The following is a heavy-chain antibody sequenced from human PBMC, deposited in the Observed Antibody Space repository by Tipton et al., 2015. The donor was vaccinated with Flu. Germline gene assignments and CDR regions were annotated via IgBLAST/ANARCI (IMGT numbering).Heavy chain of an antibody. CDR3: ARVSGDYRLDY. CDR2: IYYSGST. D-gene: IGHD4-17*01. J-gene: IGHJ4*02. Sequence: TLSLTCTVSGGSISSYYWSWIRQPPGKGLEWIGYIYYSGSTNYNPSLKSRVTISVDTSKNQFSLKLSSVTAADTAVYYCARVSGDYRLDYWGQGTLVTVSS. CDR1: GGSISSYY. V-gene: IGHV4-59*01.